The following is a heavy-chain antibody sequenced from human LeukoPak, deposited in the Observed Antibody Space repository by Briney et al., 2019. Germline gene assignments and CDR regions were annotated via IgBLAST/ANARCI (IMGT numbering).Heavy chain of an antibody. J-gene: IGHJ6*02. D-gene: IGHD2-2*01. CDR2: ISSSGSTI. V-gene: IGHV3-11*04. Sequence: SGGSLRLSCAASGFTFSDYYMSWIRQAPGKGLEWVSYISSSGSTIYYADSVKGRFTISRDNAKNSLYLQMNSLRDEDTAVYYCARDYYCSGTSCPNYYGMHVWGQGTTVTVSS. CDR3: ARDYYCSGTSCPNYYGMHV. CDR1: GFTFSDYY.